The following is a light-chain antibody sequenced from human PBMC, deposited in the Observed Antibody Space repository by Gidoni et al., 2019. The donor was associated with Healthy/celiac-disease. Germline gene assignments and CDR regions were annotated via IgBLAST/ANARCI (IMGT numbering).Light chain of an antibody. V-gene: IGKV3-11*01. Sequence: EILFTQSPATLSLSPGERATLSCRASQSVSSDLAWYQQKPGKAPRLLIYDASNRATGIPARLSGSGSGTDFTLTISSIEPEDFEVYYCQQRSNWPGFTFGGGTKVEIK. CDR3: QQRSNWPGFT. CDR1: QSVSSD. J-gene: IGKJ4*01. CDR2: DAS.